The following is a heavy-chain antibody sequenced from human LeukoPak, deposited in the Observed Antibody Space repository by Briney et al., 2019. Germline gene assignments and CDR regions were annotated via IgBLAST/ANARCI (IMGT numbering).Heavy chain of an antibody. V-gene: IGHV4-59*11. J-gene: IGHJ5*02. CDR1: GGSISNHY. Sequence: PSETLSLTCTVSGGSISNHYCNWIRQSPGKELEWIRYVHYSRGTNYNPSLKSRVTISLDTSKNQFFLQLSSVTAADTAVYHCASGQGWLTDHWGRGTLVAVSS. CDR2: VHYSRGT. D-gene: IGHD5-12*01. CDR3: ASGQGWLTDH.